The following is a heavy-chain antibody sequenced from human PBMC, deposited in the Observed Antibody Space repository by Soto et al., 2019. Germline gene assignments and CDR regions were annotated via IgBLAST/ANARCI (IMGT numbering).Heavy chain of an antibody. Sequence: EVQLVESGGGLVQPGGSLRLSCAASGFTFSSYWMHWVRQAPGKGLVWVSHIDTDGSSTSYADSVKCRFTISRDNDKNTLYLQMNSLRVGDLVVYFCVRADTGVALDYWGLGTLVTVSS. CDR1: GFTFSSYW. D-gene: IGHD2-21*01. CDR2: IDTDGSST. V-gene: IGHV3-74*01. J-gene: IGHJ4*02. CDR3: VRADTGVALDY.